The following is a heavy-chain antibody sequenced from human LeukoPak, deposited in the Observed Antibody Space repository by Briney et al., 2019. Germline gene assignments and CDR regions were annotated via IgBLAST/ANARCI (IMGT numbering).Heavy chain of an antibody. J-gene: IGHJ5*02. Sequence: GGSLRLSCAASGFTFSSYAMSWVRHAPGKGLELVSAISGSGGSTYYADSVKGRFTISRDNSKNTLYLQMNSLRAEDTAVYYCAKEVLLWFGELFRWFDPWGQGTLVTVSS. CDR1: GFTFSSYA. CDR3: AKEVLLWFGELFRWFDP. V-gene: IGHV3-23*01. D-gene: IGHD3-10*01. CDR2: ISGSGGST.